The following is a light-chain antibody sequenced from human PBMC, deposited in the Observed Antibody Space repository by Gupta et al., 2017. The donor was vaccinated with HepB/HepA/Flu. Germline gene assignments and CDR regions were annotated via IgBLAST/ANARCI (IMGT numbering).Light chain of an antibody. CDR1: QSVSSY. V-gene: IGKV3-11*01. CDR2: DAS. CDR3: QQRSNWPPYT. J-gene: IGKJ2*01. Sequence: EIVLPQSPATLSLSPGERATLSCRASQSVSSYLAGYHQKPGQAPRLRIYDASNRATGIPARFSGSGSGTDFTLTISSLEPEDFAVYYCQQRSNWPPYTFGQGTKLEIK.